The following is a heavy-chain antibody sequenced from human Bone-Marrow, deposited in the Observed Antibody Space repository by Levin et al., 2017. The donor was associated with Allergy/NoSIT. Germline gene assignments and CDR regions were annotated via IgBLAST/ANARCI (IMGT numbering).Heavy chain of an antibody. CDR3: ARNPYCSGGSCYSKYYFDY. CDR2: IWYDGSNK. D-gene: IGHD2-15*01. Sequence: GKSLKISCAASGFTFSSYGMHWVRQAPGKGLEWVAVIWYDGSNKYYADSVKGRFTISRDNSKNTLYLQMNSLRAEDTAVYYCARNPYCSGGSCYSKYYFDYWGQGTLVTVSS. CDR1: GFTFSSYG. J-gene: IGHJ4*02. V-gene: IGHV3-33*01.